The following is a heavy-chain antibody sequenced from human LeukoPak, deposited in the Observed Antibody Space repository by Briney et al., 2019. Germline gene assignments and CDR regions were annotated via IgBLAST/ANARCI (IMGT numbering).Heavy chain of an antibody. V-gene: IGHV3-74*01. D-gene: IGHD6-13*01. CDR1: GSTFSSYW. CDR2: INNDGSST. Sequence: PGGSLRLSCAASGSTFSSYWMHWVRQAPGKGLVWVSRINNDGSSTSYADSVKGRFTISRDNAKNTLYLQMNSLRAEDTAVYYRARPTKEGSSWYWWFDPWGQGTLVTVSS. J-gene: IGHJ5*02. CDR3: ARPTKEGSSWYWWFDP.